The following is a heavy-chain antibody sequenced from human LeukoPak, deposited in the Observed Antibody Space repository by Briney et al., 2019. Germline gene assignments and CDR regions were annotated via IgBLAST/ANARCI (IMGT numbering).Heavy chain of an antibody. CDR2: IDSEGSST. V-gene: IGHV3-74*01. Sequence: GGSLRLSCAASGFTFNSYWMHWARQAPGRGLLWVSRIDSEGSSTRYADSVKGRFTISRDNAKNTLFLQMNSLRVDDTAVYYCARNLTGQPDFWGQGTLVTVSS. CDR3: ARNLTGQPDF. CDR1: GFTFNSYW. J-gene: IGHJ4*02. D-gene: IGHD7-27*01.